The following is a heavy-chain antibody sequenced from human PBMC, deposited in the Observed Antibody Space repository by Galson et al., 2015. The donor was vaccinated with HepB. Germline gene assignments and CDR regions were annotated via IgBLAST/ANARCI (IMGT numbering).Heavy chain of an antibody. CDR3: ARHAEVAGRNHYDY. CDR2: INSDGSST. V-gene: IGHV3-74*01. CDR1: GFTFSSYW. Sequence: SLRLSCAASGFTFSSYWMHWVRQAPGKGLVWVSRINSDGSSTSYADSVKGRFTISRDNAKNSLYLQMNSLRAEDTALYYCARHAEVAGRNHYDYWGQGTLVTVSS. J-gene: IGHJ4*02. D-gene: IGHD6-19*01.